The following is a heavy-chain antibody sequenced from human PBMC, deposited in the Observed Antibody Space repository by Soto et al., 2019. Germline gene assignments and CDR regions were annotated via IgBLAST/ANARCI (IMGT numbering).Heavy chain of an antibody. V-gene: IGHV1-8*01. CDR1: GYTFSDFD. Sequence: QAHLEQSGAEVKRPGASVKVSCKASGYTFSDFDINWLRQASGQGPAWMGGMNAKSGDTVFAQRFQGKFNLTWNTSLSTAYMEVGSLTSDDTAMYYCARGNPFNCAGFDVWGQGTTVAVSS. CDR3: ARGNPFNCAGFDV. J-gene: IGHJ6*02. D-gene: IGHD2-21*01. CDR2: MNAKSGDT.